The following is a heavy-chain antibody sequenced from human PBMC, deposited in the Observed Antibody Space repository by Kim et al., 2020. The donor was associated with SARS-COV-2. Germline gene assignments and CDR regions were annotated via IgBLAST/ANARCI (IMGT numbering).Heavy chain of an antibody. Sequence: GGSLRLSCAASGFTFSSYSMNWVRQAPGKGLEWVSSISSSSSYIYYADSVKGRFTISRDNAKNSLYLQMNSLRAEDTAVHYCARGPMSITPFFDYWGQGTLVTVSS. J-gene: IGHJ4*02. CDR3: ARGPMSITPFFDY. CDR1: GFTFSSYS. V-gene: IGHV3-21*01. CDR2: ISSSSSYI. D-gene: IGHD3-10*01.